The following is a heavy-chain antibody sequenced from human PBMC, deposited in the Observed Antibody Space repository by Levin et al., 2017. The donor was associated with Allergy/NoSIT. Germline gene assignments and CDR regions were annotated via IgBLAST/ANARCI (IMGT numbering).Heavy chain of an antibody. CDR3: AKYLGAGSWFRELYLGY. V-gene: IGHV3-23*01. Sequence: GGSLRLSCAASGFTFSSYAMSWVRQAPGKGLEWVSAISGSGGSTYYADSVKGRFTISRDNSKNTLYLQMNSLRAEDTAVYYCAKYLGAGSWFRELYLGYWGQGTLVTVSS. CDR1: GFTFSSYA. D-gene: IGHD3-10*01. J-gene: IGHJ4*02. CDR2: ISGSGGST.